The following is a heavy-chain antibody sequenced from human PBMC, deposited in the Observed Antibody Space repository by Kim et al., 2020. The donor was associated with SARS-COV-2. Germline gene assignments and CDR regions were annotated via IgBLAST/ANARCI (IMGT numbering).Heavy chain of an antibody. Sequence: SETLSLTCAVSGVSINDSDYSWTWIRQPPGKGLEWIGYIYHSGVTYYNSSLGSRVTMSLDRSKNQFSLKLTSVTAADTAVYYCARETYYYDSSSFDYWGQGTLVTVSS. CDR1: GVSINDSDYS. D-gene: IGHD3-22*01. J-gene: IGHJ4*02. V-gene: IGHV4-30-2*01. CDR3: ARETYYYDSSSFDY. CDR2: IYHSGVT.